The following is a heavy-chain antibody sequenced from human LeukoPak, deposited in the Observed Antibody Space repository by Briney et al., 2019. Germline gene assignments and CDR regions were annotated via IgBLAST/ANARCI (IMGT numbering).Heavy chain of an antibody. CDR1: GFTFSSYW. J-gene: IGHJ4*02. CDR3: ARVKRWKAADQYYFDY. V-gene: IGHV3-74*01. Sequence: GGSLRLSCAASGFTFSSYWMHWVRQAPGKGLVWVSRMNSDGSSTSYADSVKGRFTISRDNAKNTLYLQMNSLRAEDTAVYYCARVKRWKAADQYYFDYWGQGTLVTVSS. CDR2: MNSDGSST. D-gene: IGHD5-24*01.